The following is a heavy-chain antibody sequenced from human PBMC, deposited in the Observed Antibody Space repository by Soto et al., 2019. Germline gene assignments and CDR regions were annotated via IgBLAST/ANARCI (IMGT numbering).Heavy chain of an antibody. CDR1: GYSFTSYW. J-gene: IGHJ4*02. Sequence: GGSLRLSCKGSGYSFTSYWIGWVRQMPGKGLEWMGIIYPGDSDTRYSPSFQGQVTISADKSISTAYLQWSSLKASDTAMYYCASTAWSYPDYFDYWGQGTLVTVSS. CDR3: ASTAWSYPDYFDY. V-gene: IGHV5-51*01. D-gene: IGHD1-26*01. CDR2: IYPGDSDT.